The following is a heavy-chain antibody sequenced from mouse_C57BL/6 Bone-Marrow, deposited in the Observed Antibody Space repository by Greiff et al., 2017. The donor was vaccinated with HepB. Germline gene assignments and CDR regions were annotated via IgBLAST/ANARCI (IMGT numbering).Heavy chain of an antibody. CDR3: TRDRGYDFDC. CDR1: GFTFSSYA. J-gene: IGHJ2*01. V-gene: IGHV5-9-1*02. D-gene: IGHD2-14*01. CDR2: ISSGGGDT. Sequence: EVQRVESGAGLVKPGGSLKLSCEASGFTFSSYAMSWVRQRPEKRLEWVGYISSGGGDTYYADTVKGRVTITTDNARNTVYMQMSRLKSEDTAVYYCTRDRGYDFDCWGKGTTLTVSS.